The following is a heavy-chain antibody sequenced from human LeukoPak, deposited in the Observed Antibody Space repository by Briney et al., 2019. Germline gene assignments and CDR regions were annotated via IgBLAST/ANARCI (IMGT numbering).Heavy chain of an antibody. D-gene: IGHD3-10*01. CDR2: ISSSSSYI. CDR1: GFTFSSYG. J-gene: IGHJ6*03. Sequence: GGSLRLSCAASGFTFSSYGMSWVRQAPGKGLEWVSSISSSSSYIYYADSVKGRFTISRDNAKNSLYLQMNSLRAEDTAVYYCARDYYGSGSYYHTPNSDYYMDVWGKGTTVTVSS. CDR3: ARDYYGSGSYYHTPNSDYYMDV. V-gene: IGHV3-21*01.